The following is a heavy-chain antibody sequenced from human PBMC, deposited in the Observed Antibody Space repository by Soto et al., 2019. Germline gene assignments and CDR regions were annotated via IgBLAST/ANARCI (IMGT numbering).Heavy chain of an antibody. CDR2: IYYSGST. Sequence: QLQLQESGPGLVKPSETLSLTCTVSGGSISSSSYYWGWIRQPPGKGLEWIGSIYYSGSTYYNPSLTSRVTLSVDTSNKHFSLKLSSVTAADTAVYYCASPKIAFYNWFDPWGQGTLVTVSS. V-gene: IGHV4-39*02. D-gene: IGHD3-3*02. J-gene: IGHJ5*02. CDR3: ASPKIAFYNWFDP. CDR1: GGSISSSSYY.